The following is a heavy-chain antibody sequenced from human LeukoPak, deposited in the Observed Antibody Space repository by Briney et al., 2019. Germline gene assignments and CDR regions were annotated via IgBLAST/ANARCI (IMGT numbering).Heavy chain of an antibody. CDR2: IYHSGST. CDR3: ARREGLTYYDFWSGNRYYFDY. D-gene: IGHD3-3*01. Sequence: SETLSLTCTVSGYSFSSGYYWGWIRQPPGKGLEWIGSIYHSGSTYYNPSLKSRVTISVDTSKNQFSLKLSSVTAADTAVYYCARREGLTYYDFWSGNRYYFDYWGQGTLVTVSS. V-gene: IGHV4-38-2*02. CDR1: GYSFSSGYY. J-gene: IGHJ4*02.